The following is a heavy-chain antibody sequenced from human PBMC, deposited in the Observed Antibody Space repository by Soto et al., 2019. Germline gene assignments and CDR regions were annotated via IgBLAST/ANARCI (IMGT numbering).Heavy chain of an antibody. Sequence: QVQLQQWGAGLLKPSETLSLTCAVYGGSFSGYYWTWIRQPPGTGLEWIGEINHSGSTNYNPSLKXXVTISVDTSKNQFPLKLTSVTAADTAVYYCARDKITGLFDYWGQGTLVTVSS. CDR3: ARDKITGLFDY. J-gene: IGHJ4*02. CDR1: GGSFSGYY. V-gene: IGHV4-34*01. CDR2: INHSGST. D-gene: IGHD2-8*02.